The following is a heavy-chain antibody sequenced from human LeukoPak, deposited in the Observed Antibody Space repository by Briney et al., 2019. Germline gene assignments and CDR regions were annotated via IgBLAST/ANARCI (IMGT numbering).Heavy chain of an antibody. CDR2: ISYDGSNK. CDR3: ASHRGDYATGYFDY. J-gene: IGHJ4*02. Sequence: GGSLRLSCAASGFTFSNSWMHWVRQAPGKGLEWVAIISYDGSNKYYADSVKGRFTISKDNSHNTLYLQMNSLRAEDTAVYFCASHRGDYATGYFDYWGQGTLVTVSS. CDR1: GFTFSNSW. D-gene: IGHD1-1*01. V-gene: IGHV3-30*03.